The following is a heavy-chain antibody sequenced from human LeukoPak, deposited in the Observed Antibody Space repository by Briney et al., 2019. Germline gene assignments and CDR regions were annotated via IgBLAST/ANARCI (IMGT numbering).Heavy chain of an antibody. CDR3: AREGGSGSYLGLGY. V-gene: IGHV3-21*01. J-gene: IGHJ4*02. Sequence: GGSLRLSCAASGFTFSSYAMNWVRQAPGKGLEWVSSISSSSSYIYYADSVKGRFTISRDNAKNSLYLQMNSLRAEDTAVYYCAREGGSGSYLGLGYWGQGTLVTVSS. CDR2: ISSSSSYI. D-gene: IGHD3-10*01. CDR1: GFTFSSYA.